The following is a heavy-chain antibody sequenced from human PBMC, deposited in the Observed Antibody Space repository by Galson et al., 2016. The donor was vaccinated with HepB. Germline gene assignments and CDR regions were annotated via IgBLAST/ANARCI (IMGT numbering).Heavy chain of an antibody. CDR3: AKLLELYRLGLYDDYGMDV. CDR1: GFTFSNYA. J-gene: IGHJ6*04. D-gene: IGHD2-8*02. V-gene: IGHV3-30*18. CDR2: ISYDASNK. Sequence: SLRLSCAASGFTFSNYAMHWVRQAPGKGLEWVAVISYDASNKYYADSVKGRFTISRDNSKNTLYLQMNSLRAEDTAVYYCAKLLELYRLGLYDDYGMDVWGKGTTVTVSS.